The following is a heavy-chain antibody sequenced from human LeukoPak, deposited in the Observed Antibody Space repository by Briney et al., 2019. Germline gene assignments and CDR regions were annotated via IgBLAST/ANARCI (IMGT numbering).Heavy chain of an antibody. Sequence: GGSLRLSCAASGFTFSTFAMIWVRQPPGKGLEWVSSIFPSGGEIHYADSVRGRFTISRDNSKNTLYLQMKSLRAEDTAVYYCAKGGGYEAQYYYYYLDVWGKGTTVTISS. D-gene: IGHD5-12*01. J-gene: IGHJ6*03. CDR3: AKGGGYEAQYYYYYLDV. V-gene: IGHV3-23*01. CDR2: IFPSGGEI. CDR1: GFTFSTFA.